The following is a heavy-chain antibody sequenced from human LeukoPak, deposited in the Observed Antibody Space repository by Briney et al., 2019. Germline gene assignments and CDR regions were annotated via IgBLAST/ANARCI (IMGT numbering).Heavy chain of an antibody. Sequence: GGSLRLSCAASGFTFSSYAMSWVREAPARGLEWVSSLRGNGDTFYAESVKGRFTLSRDESRNTVYLQLNKLRVEDTAVYYCAKASWVSSADAVLWGQGTVVTVSS. CDR1: GFTFSSYA. D-gene: IGHD3-16*01. CDR2: LRGNGDT. V-gene: IGHV3-23*01. J-gene: IGHJ4*02. CDR3: AKASWVSSADAVL.